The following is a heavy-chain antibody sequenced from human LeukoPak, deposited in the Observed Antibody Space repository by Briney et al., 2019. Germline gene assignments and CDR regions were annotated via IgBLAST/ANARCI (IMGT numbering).Heavy chain of an antibody. CDR3: ARYKEDLDAFDI. CDR1: GFTFSSYG. J-gene: IGHJ3*02. Sequence: PGGSLRLSCAASGFTFSSYGMHWVRQAPGKGLEGVAVIWYDGSNKYYADSVKGRFTISRDNSKNTLYLQMNSLRAADTAVYYCARYKEDLDAFDIWGQGTMVTVSS. V-gene: IGHV3-33*01. D-gene: IGHD1-14*01. CDR2: IWYDGSNK.